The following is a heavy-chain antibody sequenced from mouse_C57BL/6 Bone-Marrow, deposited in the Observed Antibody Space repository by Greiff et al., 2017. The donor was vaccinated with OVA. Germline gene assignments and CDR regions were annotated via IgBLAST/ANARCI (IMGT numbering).Heavy chain of an antibody. D-gene: IGHD1-1*01. J-gene: IGHJ1*03. CDR3: ASTVVATRYFDV. Sequence: VQLKESGAELVKPGASVKLSCTASGFNIKDYYMHWVKQRTEQGLEWIGRIDPEDGETKYAPKFPGKATITADTSSNTAYLQLSSLTSEDTAVYYCASTVVATRYFDVWGTGTTVTVSS. CDR1: GFNIKDYY. V-gene: IGHV14-2*01. CDR2: IDPEDGET.